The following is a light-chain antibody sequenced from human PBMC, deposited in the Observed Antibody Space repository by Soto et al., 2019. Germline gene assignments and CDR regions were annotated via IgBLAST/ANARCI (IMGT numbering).Light chain of an antibody. CDR2: KAS. CDR3: QQYDSYSRT. CDR1: QTISSW. Sequence: DIQMTPSPSTLSGSVGDRVTITCRASQTISSWLAWYQQTPGKAPKLLIYKASTLKSGVPSRFSGSGSGTEFTLTISSLQPDDFATYYCQQYDSYSRTFGQGTKVDIK. V-gene: IGKV1-5*03. J-gene: IGKJ1*01.